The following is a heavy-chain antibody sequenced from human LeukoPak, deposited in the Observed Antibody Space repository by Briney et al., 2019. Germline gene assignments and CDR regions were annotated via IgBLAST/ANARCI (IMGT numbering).Heavy chain of an antibody. D-gene: IGHD2-2*01. J-gene: IGHJ4*02. CDR2: IKEDGSDK. CDR1: GFTFSRHW. Sequence: GGSLRLSCVASGFTFSRHWMTWVRQAPGKGLEWVANIKEDGSDKYYVDSVKGRFTISRDNAKNSLYLQMNSLRVEDTALYYCARDGLPAAFDYWGQGILATVSS. V-gene: IGHV3-7*01. CDR3: ARDGLPAAFDY.